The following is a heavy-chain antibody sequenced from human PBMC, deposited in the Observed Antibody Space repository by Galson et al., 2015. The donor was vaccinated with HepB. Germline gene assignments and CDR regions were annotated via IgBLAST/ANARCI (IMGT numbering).Heavy chain of an antibody. CDR2: VIPIFAKA. V-gene: IGHV1-69*06. CDR3: ASANDFWSGYRDAGTSRWFDS. Sequence: SVKVSCKASGDTFSSYAISWVRQAPGQGLEWMGGVIPIFAKAKYALKFQGRVTITADKSTSTAFMELSSLRSEDTAVYYCASANDFWSGYRDAGTSRWFDSWGQGTLVTVAS. CDR1: GDTFSSYA. D-gene: IGHD3-3*01. J-gene: IGHJ5*01.